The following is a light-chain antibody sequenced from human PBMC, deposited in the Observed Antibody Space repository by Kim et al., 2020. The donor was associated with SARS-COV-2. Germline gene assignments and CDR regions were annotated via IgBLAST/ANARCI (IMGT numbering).Light chain of an antibody. CDR3: QTWGTGIRV. J-gene: IGLJ3*02. CDR1: SGHSSDA. CDR2: LNSDGSH. Sequence: ASVKLTCPLSSGHSSDAIAWHQQQPEKGPRYLMTLNSDGSHSKGDGIPDRFSGSSSGAERYLTISSLQSEDEADYYCQTWGTGIRVFGGGTQLTVL. V-gene: IGLV4-69*01.